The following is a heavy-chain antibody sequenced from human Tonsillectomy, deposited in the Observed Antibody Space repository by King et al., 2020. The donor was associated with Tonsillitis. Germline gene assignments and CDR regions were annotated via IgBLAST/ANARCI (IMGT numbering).Heavy chain of an antibody. CDR2: ISVYNGNT. D-gene: IGHD6-13*01. CDR1: GYTFTNYG. V-gene: IGHV1-18*04. CDR3: ARFSRGIAAADRWFDP. J-gene: IGHJ5*02. Sequence: VQLVESGAEVKKPGASVKVSCKASGYTFTNYGISWVRQAPGQGLEWKGWISVYNGNTNYAQKFQGRVTMTTDTSTSTAYMELRSLRSDDTAVYYCARFSRGIAAADRWFDPWGQGTLVTVSS.